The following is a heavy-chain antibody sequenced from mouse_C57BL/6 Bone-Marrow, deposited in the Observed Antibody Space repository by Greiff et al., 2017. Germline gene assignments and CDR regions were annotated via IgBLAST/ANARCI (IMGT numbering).Heavy chain of an antibody. V-gene: IGHV2-6*01. D-gene: IGHD3-1*01. CDR1: GFSFTSYG. CDR3: ASTLGFPFAY. CDR2: IWGVGST. J-gene: IGHJ3*01. Sequence: VMLVESGPGLVAPSQSLSITCTVSGFSFTSYGVDWVRQSPGKGLEWLGVIWGVGSTNYNSALKSRLSISKDNSKSQVFLKMNSLQTDDTAMYYCASTLGFPFAYWGQGTLVTVSA.